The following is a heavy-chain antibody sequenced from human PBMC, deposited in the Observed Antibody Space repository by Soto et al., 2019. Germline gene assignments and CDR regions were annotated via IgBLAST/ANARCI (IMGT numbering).Heavy chain of an antibody. V-gene: IGHV3-30-3*01. Sequence: GSLWLAWADAGFILSNLAVRWVRPAPGKGLELVALISYDGNNKYYADSVKARFTISRDNYKNTLYLQMNTLRVDDTAIYYCAGEVAHYDRSGCFDDWGHGTLVTVSS. CDR3: AGEVAHYDRSGCFDD. CDR2: ISYDGNNK. CDR1: GFILSNLA. J-gene: IGHJ4*01. D-gene: IGHD3-22*01.